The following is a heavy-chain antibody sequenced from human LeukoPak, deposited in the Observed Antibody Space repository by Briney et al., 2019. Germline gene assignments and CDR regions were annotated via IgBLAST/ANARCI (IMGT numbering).Heavy chain of an antibody. V-gene: IGHV3-53*01. CDR3: AREGYSYGYNY. D-gene: IGHD5-18*01. J-gene: IGHJ4*02. CDR1: GLSFSSYV. Sequence: GGSLRLSCVASGLSFSSYVMNWVRQAPGKGLEWVSVIYSGGSTYYADSVKGRFTISRDNSKNTLYLQMNSLRAEDTAVYYCAREGYSYGYNYWGQGTLVTVSS. CDR2: IYSGGST.